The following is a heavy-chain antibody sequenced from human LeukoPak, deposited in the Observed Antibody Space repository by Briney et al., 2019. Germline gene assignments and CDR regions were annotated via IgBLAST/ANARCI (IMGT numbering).Heavy chain of an antibody. D-gene: IGHD2-15*01. J-gene: IGHJ4*02. CDR2: INHSGST. CDR3: ARDFCSGGSCYSYFHY. CDR1: GGSFSGYY. V-gene: IGHV4-34*01. Sequence: KASETLSLTCAVYGGSFSGYYWSWIRQPPGKGLEWIGEINHSGSTNYNPSLKSRVTISVDTSKNQFSLRLSSVTAADTAVYYCARDFCSGGSCYSYFHYWGQGTLVTVSS.